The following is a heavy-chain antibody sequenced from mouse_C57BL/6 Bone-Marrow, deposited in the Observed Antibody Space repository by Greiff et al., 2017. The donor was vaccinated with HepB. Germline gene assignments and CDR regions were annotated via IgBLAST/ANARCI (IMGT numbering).Heavy chain of an antibody. D-gene: IGHD1-2*01. CDR2: ISNLAYSI. V-gene: IGHV5-15*04. Sequence: EVKLMESGGGLVQPGGSLKLSCAASGFTFSDYGMAWVRQAPRKGPEWVAFISNLAYSIYYADTVTGRFTISRENAKNTLYLEMSSLRSEDTAMYYCARRPFTTAAAMDYWGQGTSVTVSS. J-gene: IGHJ4*01. CDR1: GFTFSDYG. CDR3: ARRPFTTAAAMDY.